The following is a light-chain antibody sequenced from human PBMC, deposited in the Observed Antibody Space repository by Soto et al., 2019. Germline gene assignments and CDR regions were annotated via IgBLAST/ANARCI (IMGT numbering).Light chain of an antibody. V-gene: IGLV1-40*01. CDR1: SSNIGAGYD. CDR2: GNS. Sequence: QSALTQPPSVSGAPGQRVTISCTGSSSNIGAGYDVHWYQQLPGTAPKLLIYGNSNRPSGVPDRFSGSKSGTSASLAITGLQAEDEVDYYCQSYDSSLSVVVFGGGTKVTVL. CDR3: QSYDSSLSVVV. J-gene: IGLJ2*01.